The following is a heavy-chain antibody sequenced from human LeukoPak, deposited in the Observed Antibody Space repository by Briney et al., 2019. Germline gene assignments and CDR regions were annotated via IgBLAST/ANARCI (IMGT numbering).Heavy chain of an antibody. CDR1: GFTFSSYE. V-gene: IGHV3-48*03. J-gene: IGHJ6*02. CDR3: ARLTMVRGVYYYYYGMDV. CDR2: ISSSGSTI. Sequence: PGGSLRLSCAASGFTFSSYEMNWVRQAPGKGLEWVSYISSSGSTIYYADSVKGRFTISRDNAKNSLYLQMNSLRAEDTAVYYCARLTMVRGVYYYYYGMDVWGQGTTVTVSS. D-gene: IGHD3-10*01.